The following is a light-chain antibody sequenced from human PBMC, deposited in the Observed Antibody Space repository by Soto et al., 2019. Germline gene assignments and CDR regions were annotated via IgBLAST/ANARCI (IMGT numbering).Light chain of an antibody. CDR2: DAS. V-gene: IGKV1-5*01. J-gene: IGKJ2*01. Sequence: DIQMTQSPSTLSSSVGDRVTITCRASHSIVSWLAWYQQRPGKAPKLLIYDASTLETGVPSRFSGSGSGTEFTLTISSLQPDDFATYYCQQYNSYLFTFGQGTKLEIK. CDR1: HSIVSW. CDR3: QQYNSYLFT.